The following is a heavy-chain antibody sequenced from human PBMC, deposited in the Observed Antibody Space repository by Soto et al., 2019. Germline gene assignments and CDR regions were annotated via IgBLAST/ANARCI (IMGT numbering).Heavy chain of an antibody. CDR3: ARIPIVVVVAATASYYGMDV. CDR1: GGSISSGDYY. J-gene: IGHJ6*02. Sequence: SETLSLTCTVSGGSISSGDYYWSWIRQPPGKGLEWIGYIYYSGSTYYNPSLKSRVTISVDTSKNQFSLKLSSVTAADTAVYYCARIPIVVVVAATASYYGMDVWGQGTTVTVSS. CDR2: IYYSGST. D-gene: IGHD2-15*01. V-gene: IGHV4-30-4*01.